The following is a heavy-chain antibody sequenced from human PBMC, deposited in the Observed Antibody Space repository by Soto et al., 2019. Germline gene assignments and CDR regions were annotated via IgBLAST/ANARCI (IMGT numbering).Heavy chain of an antibody. D-gene: IGHD3-10*01. CDR1: GFTFITYW. CDR2: INSDGSST. V-gene: IGHV3-74*01. J-gene: IGHJ4*02. CDR3: ARWFTYGNFDYFDY. Sequence: GGSLRLSCAASGFTFITYWMHWFRQAPGKGLVWVSRINSDGSSTTYADSVKGRFTISRDNAKNTLYLQMNGLRAEDTAVYYCARWFTYGNFDYFDYWGQGTQVTVSS.